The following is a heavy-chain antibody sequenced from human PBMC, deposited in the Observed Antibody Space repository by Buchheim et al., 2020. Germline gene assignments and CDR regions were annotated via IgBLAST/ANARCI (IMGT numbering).Heavy chain of an antibody. CDR1: GDSLRGYY. CDR3: ARGGQTAAAVDNWFDP. J-gene: IGHJ5*02. CDR2: ISYGGTT. Sequence: QVLLQESGPGLLKPSETLSLTCTVSGDSLRGYYWNWIRQPPGKGLEWIGYISYGGTTQYNPTLKSRVSITLDKTKDQVYLKMNTVTAADTAKYFCARGGQTAAAVDNWFDPWGQG. V-gene: IGHV4-59*01. D-gene: IGHD1-14*01.